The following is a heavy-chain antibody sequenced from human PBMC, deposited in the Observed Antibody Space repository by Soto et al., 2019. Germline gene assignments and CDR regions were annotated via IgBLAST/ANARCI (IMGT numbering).Heavy chain of an antibody. D-gene: IGHD3-9*01. CDR1: GGSISGYY. V-gene: IGHV4-59*08. Sequence: SVTLSLTCAVSGGSISGYYWSWIRPPPGKGLQWIGYVYYSGNTNYNPSLKSRVTISVDTSKNQFSLKLSSVTAADTAVYYCARHPSYDVLTGYSGVYYFDYWGQGTLVTVSS. CDR2: VYYSGNT. CDR3: ARHPSYDVLTGYSGVYYFDY. J-gene: IGHJ4*02.